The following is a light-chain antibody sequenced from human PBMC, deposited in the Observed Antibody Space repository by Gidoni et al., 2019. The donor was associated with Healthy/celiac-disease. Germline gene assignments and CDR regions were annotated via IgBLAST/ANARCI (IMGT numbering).Light chain of an antibody. CDR3: QQDYNLPPYT. V-gene: IGKV3D-7*01. CDR2: CAS. J-gene: IGKJ2*01. CDR1: QSVSSSY. Sequence: EIVMTQSPATLSLSPGERATLSCSASQSVSSSYLSWYQQQPGQAPSLLIDCASTRATGIPARFRVRCSGTDFTLTISSLQPEEVSLYYCQQDYNLPPYTFXQXTKLEIK.